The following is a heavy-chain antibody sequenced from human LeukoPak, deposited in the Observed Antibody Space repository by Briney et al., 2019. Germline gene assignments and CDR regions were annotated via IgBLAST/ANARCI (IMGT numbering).Heavy chain of an antibody. V-gene: IGHV1-18*01. CDR1: GYTFTKYE. CDR2: INAYNGNT. Sequence: SVNVSFKGSGYTFTKYEISGVRQPRGQERDGMGFINAYNGNTNYAQKLQGRLTMRTDTSTSTAYMEMRSLRSDDTAVYYCARDHLPYYYDSSGYQGFDPWGQGTLVTVSS. J-gene: IGHJ5*02. D-gene: IGHD3-22*01. CDR3: ARDHLPYYYDSSGYQGFDP.